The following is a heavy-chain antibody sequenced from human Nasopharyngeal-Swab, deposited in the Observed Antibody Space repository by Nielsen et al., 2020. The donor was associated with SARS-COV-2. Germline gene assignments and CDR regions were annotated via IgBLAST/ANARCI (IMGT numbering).Heavy chain of an antibody. V-gene: IGHV3-48*02. J-gene: IGHJ6*02. CDR3: ARGATILGGHASRMDV. Sequence: GGSLRLSCAASGFTFSSYSMNWVRQAPGKGLEWVSYISSSSSTIYYADSVKGRFTISRDNAKNSLYLQMNSLRDGDTAVYYCARGATILGGHASRMDVWGQGTTVTVSS. D-gene: IGHD3-3*01. CDR1: GFTFSSYS. CDR2: ISSSSSTI.